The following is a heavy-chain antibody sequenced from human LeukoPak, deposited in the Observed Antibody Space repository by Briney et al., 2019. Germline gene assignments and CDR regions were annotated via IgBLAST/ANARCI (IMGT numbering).Heavy chain of an antibody. CDR3: TTTPLWFGELLNDY. J-gene: IGHJ4*02. V-gene: IGHV3-15*01. D-gene: IGHD3-10*01. Sequence: GGSLRLSCAASGFTFSSYGMSWVRQAPGKGLEWVGRIKSKTDGGTTDYAAPVKGRFTISRDDSKNTLYLQMNSLKTEDTAVYYCTTTPLWFGELLNDYWGQGTLVTVSS. CDR2: IKSKTDGGTT. CDR1: GFTFSSYG.